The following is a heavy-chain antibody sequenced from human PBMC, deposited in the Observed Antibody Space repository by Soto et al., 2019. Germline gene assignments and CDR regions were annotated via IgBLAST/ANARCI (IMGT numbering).Heavy chain of an antibody. D-gene: IGHD6-19*01. J-gene: IGHJ4*02. V-gene: IGHV1-46*01. Sequence: QVQLVQSGAEVKRPGASVKVSCKASGYTFTSYYLHWVRQAPGQGLEWMGIINPSGGSTNYAQKFQGRVTMTRDTSTSTVYMELSSLRSEDTAVYYCASDLEVAGIMYYFGFWGQGTLVTVSS. CDR2: INPSGGST. CDR3: ASDLEVAGIMYYFGF. CDR1: GYTFTSYY.